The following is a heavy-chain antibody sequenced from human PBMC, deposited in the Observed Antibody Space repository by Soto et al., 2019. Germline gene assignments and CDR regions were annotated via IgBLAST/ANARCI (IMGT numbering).Heavy chain of an antibody. J-gene: IGHJ5*02. D-gene: IGHD3-3*01. Sequence: QITLKESGPTLVKPTQTLTLTCTFSGFSLSTSGVGVGWIRQPPGKALEWLALIYWDDVKRYNPSLKSRLTITKDTSENQVVLTMINMDPVDTATYHCAYSPLREDFWSPSGSTGSSWFDPWGQGTLVTVSS. CDR2: IYWDDVK. CDR1: GFSLSTSGVG. V-gene: IGHV2-5*02. CDR3: AYSPLREDFWSPSGSTGSSWFDP.